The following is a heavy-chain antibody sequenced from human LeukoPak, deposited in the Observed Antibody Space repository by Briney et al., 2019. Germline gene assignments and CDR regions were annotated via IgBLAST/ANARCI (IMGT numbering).Heavy chain of an antibody. D-gene: IGHD3-22*01. CDR3: ATEDYYDSSGYYYDY. CDR1: GGTFSSYA. CDR2: IIPILGIA. V-gene: IGHV1-69*04. Sequence: ASVKVSCKASGGTFSSYAISWVRQAPGQGLEWMGRIIPILGIANYAQKFQGRVTITADKSTSTAYMELSSLRSEDTAVYYCATEDYYDSSGYYYDYWGQGTLVTVSS. J-gene: IGHJ4*02.